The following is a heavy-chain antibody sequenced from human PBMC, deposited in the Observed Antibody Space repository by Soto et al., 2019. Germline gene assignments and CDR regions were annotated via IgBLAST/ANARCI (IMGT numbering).Heavy chain of an antibody. CDR1: GYTFTSYY. Sequence: ASVKVSCKASGYTFTSYYMHWVRQAPGQGLEWMGIINPSGGSTSYEQKFQGRVTRTRDTSTSTVYMELSSLRSEDTAVYYCARARSYGAFDYWGQGTLVTVSS. D-gene: IGHD4-17*01. J-gene: IGHJ4*02. CDR2: INPSGGST. V-gene: IGHV1-46*01. CDR3: ARARSYGAFDY.